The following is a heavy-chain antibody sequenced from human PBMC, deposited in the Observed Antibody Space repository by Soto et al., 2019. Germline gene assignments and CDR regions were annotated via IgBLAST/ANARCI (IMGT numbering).Heavy chain of an antibody. CDR1: GFTFSNAW. CDR3: TTQGSYDDLSDWFDP. J-gene: IGHJ5*02. D-gene: IGHD1-26*01. Sequence: EVQLVESGGGLVKPGGSLRLSCAASGFTFSNAWMSWVRQAPGKGLEWVGSMKSKTDGGTTDYAAPVKGRFTISRDDSKNTLYLQMNSLKTEDTAVSYCTTQGSYDDLSDWFDPWGQGTLVTVSS. CDR2: MKSKTDGGTT. V-gene: IGHV3-15*01.